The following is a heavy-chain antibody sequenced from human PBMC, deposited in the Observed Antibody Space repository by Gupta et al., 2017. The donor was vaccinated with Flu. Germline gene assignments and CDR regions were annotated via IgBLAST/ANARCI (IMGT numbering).Heavy chain of an antibody. D-gene: IGHD2-2*02. CDR3: ARIPADY. CDR2: ITSSGNYI. Sequence: ASGFTFSSYSMNWVRQAPGKGLEWVSSITSSGNYIYYADSVKGRFTISRDNAKNSLYLQMNSLRAEDTAVYYCARIPADYWGQGTLVTVSS. CDR1: GFTFSSYS. J-gene: IGHJ4*02. V-gene: IGHV3-21*01.